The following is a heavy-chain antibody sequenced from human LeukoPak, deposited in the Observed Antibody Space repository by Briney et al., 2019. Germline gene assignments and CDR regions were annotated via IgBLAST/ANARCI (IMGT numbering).Heavy chain of an antibody. CDR2: MHYSGVT. Sequence: SETLSLTCIVTGGSLSTYYWSGIGQPPGKGLEWIGYMHYSGVTNYSPSLKSRVTISVDTSKNQFSLKLTSVTAADTAFYYCARELRPGAYWGWFDPWGQGTVVTVSS. D-gene: IGHD2-21*01. CDR3: ARELRPGAYWGWFDP. V-gene: IGHV4-59*01. CDR1: GGSLSTYY. J-gene: IGHJ5*02.